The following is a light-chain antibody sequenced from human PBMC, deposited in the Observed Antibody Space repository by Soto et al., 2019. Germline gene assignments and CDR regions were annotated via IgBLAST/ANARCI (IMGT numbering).Light chain of an antibody. V-gene: IGLV2-14*02. Sequence: QSALTQPASVSGSPGQSITISCTGSSSDIASYNLVSWYQQHPGKAPKLMIYEGSKRPSGVPDRFSGSKSGNTASLTVSGLQAEDEADYYCSSYAGSSNVFGTGTKVTVL. J-gene: IGLJ1*01. CDR2: EGS. CDR3: SSYAGSSNV. CDR1: SSDIASYNL.